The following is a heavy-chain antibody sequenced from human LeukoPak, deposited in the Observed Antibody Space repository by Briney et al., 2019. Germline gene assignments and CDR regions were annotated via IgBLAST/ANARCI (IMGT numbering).Heavy chain of an antibody. Sequence: ASVKVSCKASGYTFTSYAMHWVRQAPGQRLEWMGWINAGNGNTKYSQKFQGRVTITRDTSASTAYMELSSLRSEDTAVYYCARDRQSVYYYYYGMDVWGQGTTVTVSS. CDR3: ARDRQSVYYYYYGMDV. J-gene: IGHJ6*02. CDR2: INAGNGNT. CDR1: GYTFTSYA. V-gene: IGHV1-3*01.